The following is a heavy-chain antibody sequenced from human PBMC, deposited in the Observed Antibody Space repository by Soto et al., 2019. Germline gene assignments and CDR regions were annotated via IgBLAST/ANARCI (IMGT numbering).Heavy chain of an antibody. CDR1: GCSIRSYY. Sequence: PXETLSLTCNVSGCSIRSYYWNWIRQPPGKTLEWIGDVYYSGSANYNPSLKSRVTISVDMSRNQFSLKLNSVTAADTAVYYCARGSMVRGPTPFDYWGQGTLVTVSS. CDR3: ARGSMVRGPTPFDY. J-gene: IGHJ4*02. D-gene: IGHD3-10*01. CDR2: VYYSGSA. V-gene: IGHV4-59*01.